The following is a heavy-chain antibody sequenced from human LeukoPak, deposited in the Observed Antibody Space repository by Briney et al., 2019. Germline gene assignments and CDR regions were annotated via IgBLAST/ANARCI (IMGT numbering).Heavy chain of an antibody. J-gene: IGHJ5*02. CDR3: ARDRYCSSTSCYRGRFDP. CDR1: VYTFPNYG. V-gene: IGHV1-18*04. Sequence: PVKDSFKSCVYTFPNYGIRGVRPAPSQELDWMGCINAYHGNTNYAQKLQGRVTMTTDTSSSTAYMKLRSLRSDDTAVYYCARDRYCSSTSCYRGRFDPWGQGTLVTVSS. D-gene: IGHD2-2*01. CDR2: INAYHGNT.